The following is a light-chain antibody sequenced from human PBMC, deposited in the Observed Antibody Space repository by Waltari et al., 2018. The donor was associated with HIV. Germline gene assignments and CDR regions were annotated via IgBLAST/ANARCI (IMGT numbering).Light chain of an antibody. V-gene: IGKV1-6*01. Sequence: AIQMTQSPSSLSASVGDRVTITCRASQSIGTDLGWYQQKSGSAPTVLLYAASSLQSGVPSRFSGSRSGTDFTLNISSLQPEDSATYYCLQDGSFPLTFGPGTKVDV. CDR2: AAS. CDR3: LQDGSFPLT. J-gene: IGKJ3*01. CDR1: QSIGTD.